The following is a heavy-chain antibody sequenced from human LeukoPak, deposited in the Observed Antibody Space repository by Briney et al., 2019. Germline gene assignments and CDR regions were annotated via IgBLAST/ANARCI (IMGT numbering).Heavy chain of an antibody. CDR1: GGSFSGYY. J-gene: IGHJ5*02. Sequence: SETLSLTCAVYGGSFSGYYWSWIRQPPGKGLEWLGEINHSGKTTYNPSLRSRINMSLDKTKNQFSLRLTSVTTADTALYFCARSTFWFDPWGQGTLVTVSS. CDR2: INHSGKT. V-gene: IGHV4-34*10. CDR3: ARSTFWFDP.